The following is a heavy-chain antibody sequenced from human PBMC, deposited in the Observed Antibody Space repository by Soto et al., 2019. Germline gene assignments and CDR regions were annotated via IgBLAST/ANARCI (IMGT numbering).Heavy chain of an antibody. D-gene: IGHD2-21*02. Sequence: ASVKVSCKAAGGTFSSYAISWVRQAPGQGLEWMGGIIPIFGTANYAQKFQGRVTITADESTSTAYMELSSLRSEDTAVYYCARERRLVVVTAIRYYYYGMDVWGQGTTVTV. CDR2: IIPIFGTA. V-gene: IGHV1-69*13. CDR3: ARERRLVVVTAIRYYYYGMDV. J-gene: IGHJ6*02. CDR1: GGTFSSYA.